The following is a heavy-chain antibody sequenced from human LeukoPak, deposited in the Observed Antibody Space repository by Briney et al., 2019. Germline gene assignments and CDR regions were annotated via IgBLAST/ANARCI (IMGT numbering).Heavy chain of an antibody. CDR1: GFTFSSFG. Sequence: AGGSLRLSCAASGFTFSSFGMSWVRQAPGKGLEWVSAISSTGGTAYYADSVKGRFTISRDNSKNTLYLQMNSLRAEDTAIYYCARFGDYGEYWGQGTLVTVSS. D-gene: IGHD3-10*01. CDR2: ISSTGGTA. V-gene: IGHV3-23*01. CDR3: ARFGDYGEY. J-gene: IGHJ4*02.